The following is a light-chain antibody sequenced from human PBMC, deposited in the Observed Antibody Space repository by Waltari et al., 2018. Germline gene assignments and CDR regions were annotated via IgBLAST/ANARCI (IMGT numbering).Light chain of an antibody. V-gene: IGLV2-14*01. Sequence: QSALTQPASVSGYPGQSITISCTGTSSDVGGYNYVSWYQQHPGKAPKLIIYEVTNRPSGVSNRFSGSKSGNTASLTISGLQAEDEADYSCSSYTSSSTFSVVFGGGTKLTVL. CDR2: EVT. J-gene: IGLJ2*01. CDR3: SSYTSSSTFSVV. CDR1: SSDVGGYNY.